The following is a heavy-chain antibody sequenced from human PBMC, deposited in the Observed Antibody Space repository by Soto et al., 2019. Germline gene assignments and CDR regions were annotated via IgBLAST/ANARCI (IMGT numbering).Heavy chain of an antibody. CDR2: ISAYNGNT. V-gene: IGHV1-18*01. D-gene: IGHD3-10*01. CDR3: ARVGEWFAAEHYYYGMDV. J-gene: IGHJ6*02. Sequence: QVQLVQSGAEVKKPGASVKVSCKASGYTFTSYGISWVRQAPGQGLERMGWISAYNGNTNYAQKLQGRVTMTTDTSTSTAYIELRSLRSDDTAVYYCARVGEWFAAEHYYYGMDVWGQGTTVTVSS. CDR1: GYTFTSYG.